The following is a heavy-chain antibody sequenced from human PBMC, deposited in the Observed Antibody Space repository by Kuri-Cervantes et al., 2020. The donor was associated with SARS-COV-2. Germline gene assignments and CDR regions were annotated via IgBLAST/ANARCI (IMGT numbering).Heavy chain of an antibody. D-gene: IGHD1-26*01. CDR2: IYHSGST. Sequence: LRLSCTVSGGSISSGGYYWSWIRQPPGKGLEWIGYIYHSGSTYYNPSLKSRVSMSVDTSKNQFSLKLNAVTAADTAVYYCASPIIVGATDYWGQGILVTVSS. CDR1: GGSISSGGYY. V-gene: IGHV4-30-2*05. J-gene: IGHJ4*02. CDR3: ASPIIVGATDY.